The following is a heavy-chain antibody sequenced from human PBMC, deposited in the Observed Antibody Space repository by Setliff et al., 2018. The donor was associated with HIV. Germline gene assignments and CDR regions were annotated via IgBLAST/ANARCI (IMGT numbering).Heavy chain of an antibody. CDR2: IYPSGST. Sequence: PSETLSLTCTVSGGSISSYYWSWIRQPPGQGLEWIGYIYPSGSTNYNPSLKSRVTISVDTSKNQFSLKLRSVAAADTAVYYCARGYCSSPSCFFAGWFDPWG. V-gene: IGHV4-59*12. CDR1: GGSISSYY. D-gene: IGHD2-2*01. CDR3: ARGYCSSPSCFFAGWFDP. J-gene: IGHJ5*02.